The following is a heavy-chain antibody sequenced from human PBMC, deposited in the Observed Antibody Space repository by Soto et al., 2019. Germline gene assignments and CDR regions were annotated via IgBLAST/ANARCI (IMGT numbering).Heavy chain of an antibody. Sequence: EVQLVESGGGLVQPGGSLRLSCAASGFIFSSYWINWVRQTPGKGLECVAAIKGDGSQRYYVDSVKGRFTISRDNAKNSVDLQMTSLRAEDTAVYYCVRDAQREGDYDYWGQGTLVTVSS. V-gene: IGHV3-7*01. CDR2: IKGDGSQR. D-gene: IGHD4-17*01. J-gene: IGHJ4*02. CDR1: GFIFSSYW. CDR3: VRDAQREGDYDY.